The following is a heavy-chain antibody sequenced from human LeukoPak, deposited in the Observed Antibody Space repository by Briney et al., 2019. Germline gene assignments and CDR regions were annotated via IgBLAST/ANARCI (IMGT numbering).Heavy chain of an antibody. CDR3: ASTPYYYGSGSYYHQGYYFDY. CDR1: GGTFISYA. Sequence: SVKVSCKASGGTFISYAISWVRQAPGQGLEWMGGIIPIFGTANYAQKFQGRVTITADESTSTAYMELSSLRSEDTAVYYCASTPYYYGSGSYYHQGYYFDYWGQGTLVTVSS. J-gene: IGHJ4*02. V-gene: IGHV1-69*13. CDR2: IIPIFGTA. D-gene: IGHD3-10*01.